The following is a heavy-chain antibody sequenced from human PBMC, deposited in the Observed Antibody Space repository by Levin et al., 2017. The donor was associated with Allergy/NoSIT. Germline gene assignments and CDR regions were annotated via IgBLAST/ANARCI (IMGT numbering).Heavy chain of an antibody. J-gene: IGHJ3*02. CDR3: VRDHDYGDI. V-gene: IGHV3-7*01. Sequence: GGSLRLSCAASGFSFSSYWMTWVRQAPGKGLEWVATIKQDESERYYVDSVKGRFAISRDNAKNSLYLQMNSLRAEDTAVYYCVRDHDYGDIWGYGTMVTVSS. CDR2: IKQDESER. CDR1: GFSFSSYW. D-gene: IGHD4-17*01.